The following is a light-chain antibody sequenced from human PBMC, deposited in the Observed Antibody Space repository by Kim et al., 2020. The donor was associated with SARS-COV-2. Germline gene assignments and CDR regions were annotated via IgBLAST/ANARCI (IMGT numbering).Light chain of an antibody. CDR3: QQYHNFSYT. J-gene: IGKJ2*01. V-gene: IGKV1-33*01. CDR2: DAS. CDR1: QGISNW. Sequence: SASVGDKVAIACQASQGISNWLAWYQQKPGKAPKLLIYDASNLQTGVPSRFSGSGSGTDFAFTISSLQPEDIATYYCQQYHNFSYTFGQGTKLEI.